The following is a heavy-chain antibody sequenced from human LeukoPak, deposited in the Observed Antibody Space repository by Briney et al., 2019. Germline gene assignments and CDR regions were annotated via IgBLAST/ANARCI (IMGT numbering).Heavy chain of an antibody. Sequence: GGSLRLSCAASGFTFSSYGIHWVRQAPGKGLEWVAVISYLGGDQFYAESVKGRFTISRDNSNKRVFLQMNTLRGEDTAVYYCARATTVTTGAFDIWGQGTMHSLSS. CDR2: ISYLGGDQ. CDR3: ARATTVTTGAFDI. V-gene: IGHV3-30*03. CDR1: GFTFSSYG. J-gene: IGHJ3*02. D-gene: IGHD4-17*01.